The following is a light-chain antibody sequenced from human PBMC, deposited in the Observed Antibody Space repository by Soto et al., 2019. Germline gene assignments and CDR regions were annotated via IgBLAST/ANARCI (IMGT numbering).Light chain of an antibody. Sequence: QMTQFASTLSASVGDRVTITCRASQNIDIWLAWYQQKPAKVPKLLIYEASTLESGIPSRFSASGSGTEFTLTISSLQPDDFATYYCQQYDNYSPTFGQGTKVEIK. CDR2: EAS. J-gene: IGKJ1*01. CDR3: QQYDNYSPT. V-gene: IGKV1-5*03. CDR1: QNIDIW.